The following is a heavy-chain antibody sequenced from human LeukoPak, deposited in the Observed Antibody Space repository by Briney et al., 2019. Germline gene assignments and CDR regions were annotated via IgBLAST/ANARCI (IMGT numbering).Heavy chain of an antibody. J-gene: IGHJ4*02. Sequence: GASVKVSCKASGYTFNSYGISWVRQAPGQGLEWMGWISAYDGNTNSAQKLQGRVTMTTDTSTSTAYMELRSLRSDDTAVYYCARNWNEKTYFFDYWGQGTLVTVSS. CDR1: GYTFNSYG. CDR3: ARNWNEKTYFFDY. V-gene: IGHV1-18*01. D-gene: IGHD1-1*01. CDR2: ISAYDGNT.